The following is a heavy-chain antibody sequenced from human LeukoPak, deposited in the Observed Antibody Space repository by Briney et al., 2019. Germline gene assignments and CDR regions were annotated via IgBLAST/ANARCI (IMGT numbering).Heavy chain of an antibody. V-gene: IGHV4-31*03. D-gene: IGHD2-15*01. CDR3: ARGGYCSGGSCYPSVDY. CDR2: IYYSGST. CDR1: GGSISSGGYY. J-gene: IGHJ4*02. Sequence: SETLSLTCTVSGGSISSGGYYWSWIRQYPGKGLEWIGYIYYSGSTYYNPSLKSRVTISVDTSKNQFSLKLSSVTAADTAVYYCARGGYCSGGSCYPSVDYWGQGTLVTVSS.